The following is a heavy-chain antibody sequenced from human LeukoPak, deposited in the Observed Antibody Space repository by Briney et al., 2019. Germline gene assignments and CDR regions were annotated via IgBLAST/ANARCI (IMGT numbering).Heavy chain of an antibody. J-gene: IGHJ3*02. Sequence: PGGSLRLSCSASGFTFSSYAMHWVRQAPGKGLEYVSAISSNGGSTYYADSVKGRFTISRDNSKNTLYLQVNSLRAEDTAVYYCAKDLLVGALGKYDSFDIWGQGTMVTVSS. CDR1: GFTFSSYA. V-gene: IGHV3-64*04. CDR3: AKDLLVGALGKYDSFDI. CDR2: ISSNGGST. D-gene: IGHD1-26*01.